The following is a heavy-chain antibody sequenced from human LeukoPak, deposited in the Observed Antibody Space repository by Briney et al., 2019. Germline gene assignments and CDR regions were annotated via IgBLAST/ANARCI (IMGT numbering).Heavy chain of an antibody. CDR3: ARGYGYDYYFDY. Sequence: KPSETLSLTCTVSGGSISSSSYYWGWIREPPGKGQEWMGSIYTSGSTNYNPSLKSRVTMSVDTSKNQFSLKLSSVTAADTAVYYCARGYGYDYYFDYWGQGTLVTVSS. J-gene: IGHJ4*02. V-gene: IGHV4-39*07. CDR2: IYTSGST. CDR1: GGSISSSSYY. D-gene: IGHD5-12*01.